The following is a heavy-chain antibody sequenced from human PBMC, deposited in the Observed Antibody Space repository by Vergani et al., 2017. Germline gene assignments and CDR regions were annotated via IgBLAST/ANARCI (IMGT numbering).Heavy chain of an antibody. CDR2: ISYDGSNK. CDR1: GFTFSSYG. Sequence: QVQLVESGGGVVQPGRSLRLSCAASGFTFSSYGMHWVRQAPGKGLEWVAVISYDGSNKYYADSVKGRFTISRDNSKNTLYLQMNSLRAEDTAVYDCAKDKWGYSYGRGVDDWAQVTLVTVS. CDR3: AKDKWGYSYGRGVDD. J-gene: IGHJ4*02. D-gene: IGHD5-18*01. V-gene: IGHV3-30*18.